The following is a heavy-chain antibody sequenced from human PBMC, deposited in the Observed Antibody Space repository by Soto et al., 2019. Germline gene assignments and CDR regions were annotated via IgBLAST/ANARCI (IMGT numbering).Heavy chain of an antibody. CDR2: IIPLFGTT. J-gene: IGHJ5*02. D-gene: IGHD6-13*01. Sequence: CKASGGTFSSYAISWVRQAPGRGLEWMGGIIPLFGTTNYAQKFRGRVTVTADESTSTVYMEVRSLRFEDTAVYYCARAHGSSWYNWFDPWGQGTLVTVSS. V-gene: IGHV1-69*01. CDR3: ARAHGSSWYNWFDP. CDR1: GGTFSSYA.